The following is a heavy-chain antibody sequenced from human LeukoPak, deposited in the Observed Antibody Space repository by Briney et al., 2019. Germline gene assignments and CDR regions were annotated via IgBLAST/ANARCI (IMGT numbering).Heavy chain of an antibody. CDR2: IYPGDSDT. CDR3: ARPYCSGGSCYSQRGAFDI. J-gene: IGHJ3*02. Sequence: GESLKISCKGSGFSFTSYWIGWVRQVPGKGLEWMGIIYPGDSDTRYSPSFQGQVTISADKSISTAYLQWSSLKASDTAMYYCARPYCSGGSCYSQRGAFDIWGQGTMVTVSS. CDR1: GFSFTSYW. D-gene: IGHD2-15*01. V-gene: IGHV5-51*01.